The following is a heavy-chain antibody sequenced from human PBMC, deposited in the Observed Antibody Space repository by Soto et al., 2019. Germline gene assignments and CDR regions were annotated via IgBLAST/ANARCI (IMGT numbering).Heavy chain of an antibody. J-gene: IGHJ4*02. V-gene: IGHV3-74*01. Sequence: KCCVREAPGKGLSCVSRISGGCSSTNYTDAVRRRFSLSRDNAMKTLHQRMNSLRIEDTAVYYCVRDFRWGQGALVTVSS. CDR2: ISGGCSST. CDR3: VRDFR.